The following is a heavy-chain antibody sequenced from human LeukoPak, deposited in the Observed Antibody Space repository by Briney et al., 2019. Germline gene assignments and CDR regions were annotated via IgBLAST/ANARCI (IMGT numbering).Heavy chain of an antibody. CDR1: GGSISSSNW. Sequence: SGTLSLTCAVSGGSISSSNWWSWVRQPPGKGLEWIGEIYHSGSTNYNPSLKSRVTISVDKSKNQFSLKLSSVTAADTAVYYCARVPVAGTYYYYYGMDVRGQGTTVTVSS. D-gene: IGHD6-19*01. CDR2: IYHSGST. V-gene: IGHV4-4*02. J-gene: IGHJ6*02. CDR3: ARVPVAGTYYYYYGMDV.